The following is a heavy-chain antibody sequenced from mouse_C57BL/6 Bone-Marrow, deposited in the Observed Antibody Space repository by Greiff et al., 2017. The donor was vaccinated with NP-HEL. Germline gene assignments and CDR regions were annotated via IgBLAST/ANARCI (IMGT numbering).Heavy chain of an antibody. CDR1: GYSITSGYY. Sequence: EVKLQESGPGLVKPSQSLSLTCSVTGYSITSGYYWNWIRQFPGNKLEWMGYISYDGSNNYNPSLKNRISITRDTSKNQFFLKLNSVTTEDTATYYCATAYYSNFCAMDYWGQGTSVTVSS. V-gene: IGHV3-6*01. CDR3: ATAYYSNFCAMDY. D-gene: IGHD2-5*01. J-gene: IGHJ4*01. CDR2: ISYDGSN.